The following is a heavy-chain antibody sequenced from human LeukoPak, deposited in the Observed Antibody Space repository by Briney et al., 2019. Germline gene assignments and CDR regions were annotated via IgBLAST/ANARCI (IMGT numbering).Heavy chain of an antibody. CDR3: ATARIAAAYPLFDY. CDR1: GYTLTELS. Sequence: SSVTVSCTVSGYTLTELSMHWVRQPPGKGLEWMGGFDPEDGETIYAQKFQGRVTMSEDKSTDTAYMELSSLRSEDTAVYYCATARIAAAYPLFDYWGQGTLVSVSS. D-gene: IGHD6-13*01. J-gene: IGHJ4*02. CDR2: FDPEDGET. V-gene: IGHV1-24*01.